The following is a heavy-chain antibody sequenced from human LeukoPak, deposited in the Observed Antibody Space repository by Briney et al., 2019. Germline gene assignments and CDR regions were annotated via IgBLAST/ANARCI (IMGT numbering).Heavy chain of an antibody. J-gene: IGHJ4*02. D-gene: IGHD3-3*01. CDR1: GYXLTNYG. V-gene: IGHV1-18*01. Sequence: ASVKVSCKASGYXLTNYGMSWVRQAPGQGLEWMGWIRAYSGNTNYAQNLQGRVTMTTDTSTSTAYMEVSSLRSDDTAVYYCARAPDDYDFWSGPFDYWGRGTLVTVSS. CDR3: ARAPDDYDFWSGPFDY. CDR2: IRAYSGNT.